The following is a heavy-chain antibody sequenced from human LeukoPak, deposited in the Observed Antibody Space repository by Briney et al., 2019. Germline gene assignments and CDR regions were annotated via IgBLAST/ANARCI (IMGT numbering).Heavy chain of an antibody. CDR2: INSDGSST. Sequence: GGSLRLSCAASGFSFSSDWMHWVRQVPGEGLVWVSRINSDGSSTSYADSVKGRFTISRDNSKNTLYLQMSSLRAEDTAVYYCARDSSEWVAQHLDPWGQGILVTVSS. D-gene: IGHD6-19*01. CDR3: ARDSSEWVAQHLDP. V-gene: IGHV3-74*01. J-gene: IGHJ5*02. CDR1: GFSFSSDW.